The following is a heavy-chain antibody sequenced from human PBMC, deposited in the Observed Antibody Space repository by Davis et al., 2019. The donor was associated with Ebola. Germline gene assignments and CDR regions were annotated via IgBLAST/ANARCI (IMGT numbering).Heavy chain of an antibody. V-gene: IGHV1-2*02. CDR3: ARGVVGAAPYYYYYMDV. J-gene: IGHJ6*03. D-gene: IGHD1-26*01. CDR1: GYTFTGYY. Sequence: ASVKVSCKASGYTFTGYYMHWVRQAPGQGLEWMGWINPNSGGTNYAQKLQGRVTMTTDTSTSTAYMELRSLRSDDTAVYYCARGVVGAAPYYYYYMDVWGKGTTVTVSS. CDR2: INPNSGGT.